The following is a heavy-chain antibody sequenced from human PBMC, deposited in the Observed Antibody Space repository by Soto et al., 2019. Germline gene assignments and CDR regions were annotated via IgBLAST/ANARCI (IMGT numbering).Heavy chain of an antibody. CDR3: AKDGNDFWSGYANWFDP. Sequence: GGSLRLSCAASGFTFSDYYMSWIRQAPGKGLEWVSGISWNSGSIGYADSVKGRFTISRDNAKNSLYLQMNSLRAEDTALYYCAKDGNDFWSGYANWFDPWGQGTLVTVSS. CDR2: ISWNSGSI. J-gene: IGHJ5*02. V-gene: IGHV3-9*01. D-gene: IGHD3-3*01. CDR1: GFTFSDYY.